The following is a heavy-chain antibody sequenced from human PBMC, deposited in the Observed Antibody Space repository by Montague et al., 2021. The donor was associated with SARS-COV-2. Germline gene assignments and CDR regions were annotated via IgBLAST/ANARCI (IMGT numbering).Heavy chain of an antibody. J-gene: IGHJ4*02. Sequence: SETLSLTCTVSGGSVSSGGYYWSWIRQPPGKGLEWIGYIYYSGSTNYNPSLKGRVTISLDTSKNQFSLKLTSVTAVDTAVHYCARVSLAAAATRSDYWGQGTLVTVSS. D-gene: IGHD6-13*01. CDR1: GGSVSSGGYY. CDR2: IYYSGST. V-gene: IGHV4-61*08. CDR3: ARVSLAAAATRSDY.